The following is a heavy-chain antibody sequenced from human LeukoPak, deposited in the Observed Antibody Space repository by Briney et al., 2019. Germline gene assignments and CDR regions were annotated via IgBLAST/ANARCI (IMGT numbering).Heavy chain of an antibody. CDR3: SRDPVWGSA. V-gene: IGHV6-1*01. CDR1: GDSVSSKSAS. D-gene: IGHD7-27*01. Sequence: SQTLSLTCAISGDSVSSKSASWNWIRQSPSRGLEWLGRTYYRSKRYNEYAVSVKSRITVNPDTSKNQFSLQLNSVTPEDTAVYYCSRDPVWGSAWGQGTLVTVSS. J-gene: IGHJ5*02. CDR2: TYYRSKRYN.